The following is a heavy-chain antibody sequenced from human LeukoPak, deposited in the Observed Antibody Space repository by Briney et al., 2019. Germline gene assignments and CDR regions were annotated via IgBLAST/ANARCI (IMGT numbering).Heavy chain of an antibody. Sequence: SVKVSCKASGFTFTNSAVQWVRQARGQRLEWIGWIVVGSGNSNYAQKFQERVTITRDMSTSTAYMELSSLRSEDTAVYYCAADLPYSNYGPLDYWGQGTLVTVSS. CDR2: IVVGSGNS. CDR3: AADLPYSNYGPLDY. V-gene: IGHV1-58*01. CDR1: GFTFTNSA. D-gene: IGHD4-11*01. J-gene: IGHJ4*02.